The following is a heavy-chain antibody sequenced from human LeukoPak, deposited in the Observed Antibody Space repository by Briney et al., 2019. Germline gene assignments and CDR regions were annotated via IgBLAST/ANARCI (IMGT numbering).Heavy chain of an antibody. V-gene: IGHV3-30-3*01. CDR2: ISYDGSNK. D-gene: IGHD3-22*01. CDR1: GFTFSSYA. CDR3: ARVNGNYYDSSGPFDY. Sequence: GRSLRLSCAASGFTFSSYAMHWVRQAPGKGLEWVAVISYDGSNKYYADSVKGRFTISRDNSKNTPYLQMNSLRAEDTAVYYCARVNGNYYDSSGPFDYWGQGTLVTVSS. J-gene: IGHJ4*02.